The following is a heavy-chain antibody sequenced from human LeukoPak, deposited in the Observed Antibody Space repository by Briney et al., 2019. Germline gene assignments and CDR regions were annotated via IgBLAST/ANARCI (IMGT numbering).Heavy chain of an antibody. CDR3: AKGGYCTNGVCSARHDAFDI. Sequence: PGGSLRLSCAASGFAFSSYGMHWVRQAPGKGLEWVAVIWYDGSNKYYADSVKGGFTISRDNSKNTLYLQMNSLRAEDTAVYYCAKGGYCTNGVCSARHDAFDIWGQGTMVTVSS. CDR1: GFAFSSYG. J-gene: IGHJ3*02. V-gene: IGHV3-33*06. CDR2: IWYDGSNK. D-gene: IGHD2-8*01.